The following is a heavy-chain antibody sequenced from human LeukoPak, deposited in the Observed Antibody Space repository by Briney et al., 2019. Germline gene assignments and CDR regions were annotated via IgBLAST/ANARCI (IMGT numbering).Heavy chain of an antibody. CDR2: INHSGST. CDR1: GGSFSGYY. D-gene: IGHD3-10*01. Sequence: SETLSLTCAVHGGSFSGYYWSWIRQPPGKGLEWIGEINHSGSTNYNPSLKSRVTISVDTSKNQFSLKLSSVTAADTAVYYCARGRTYYYGSGSYRFEYFQHWGQGTLVTVSS. J-gene: IGHJ1*01. CDR3: ARGRTYYYGSGSYRFEYFQH. V-gene: IGHV4-34*01.